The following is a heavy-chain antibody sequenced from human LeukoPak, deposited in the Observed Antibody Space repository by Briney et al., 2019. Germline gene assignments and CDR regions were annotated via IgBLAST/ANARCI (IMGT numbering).Heavy chain of an antibody. V-gene: IGHV4-34*01. J-gene: IGHJ4*02. CDR1: GGSFSGYY. D-gene: IGHD4-17*01. Sequence: SETLSLTCAVYGGSFSGYYWSWIRQPPGKGLEWIGEINHSGSTNYNPSLKSRVTISVDTSKNQFSLKLSSVTAADTAVYYCARGSTDYGDPNFDYWGQGTLSPSPQ. CDR2: INHSGST. CDR3: ARGSTDYGDPNFDY.